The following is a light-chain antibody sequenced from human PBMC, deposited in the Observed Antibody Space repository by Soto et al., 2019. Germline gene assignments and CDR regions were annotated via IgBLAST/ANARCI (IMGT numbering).Light chain of an antibody. CDR1: QSVSSSY. CDR3: QQYGSSPWT. V-gene: IGKV3-20*01. CDR2: GAS. Sequence: ELVLTQSPGTLSLSPGERATLSCRASQSVSSSYLAWYQQKPGQAPRLLIYGASSRATGIPDRFSGSGSGTDFTLTISRLEPEDFAVYYCQQYGSSPWTFSQGTKVDIK. J-gene: IGKJ1*01.